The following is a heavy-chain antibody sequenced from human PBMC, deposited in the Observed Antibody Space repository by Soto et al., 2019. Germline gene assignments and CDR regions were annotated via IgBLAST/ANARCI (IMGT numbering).Heavy chain of an antibody. CDR2: IYPGDSDT. V-gene: IGHV5-51*01. CDR3: GTPSETDAFDI. J-gene: IGHJ3*02. CDR1: GYSFTSYW. Sequence: GESLKISCQGSGYSFTSYWIGWVRQMPGKGLEWMGIIYPGDSDTRYSPSFQGQVTISADKSISTAYLQWSSLKASDTAMYYCGTPSETDAFDIWGQGTMVTVSS.